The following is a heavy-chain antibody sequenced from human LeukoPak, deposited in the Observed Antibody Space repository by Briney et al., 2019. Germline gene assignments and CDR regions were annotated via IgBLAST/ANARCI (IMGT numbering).Heavy chain of an antibody. CDR2: MNPNSGNT. D-gene: IGHD3-9*01. CDR1: GYTFTSYD. J-gene: IGHJ6*02. Sequence: ASVKVSCKASGYTFTSYDINWVRQATEQGLDWIGWMNPNSGNTGYAQKFQGRVTMTRNTSISTAYMELSSLRFEDTAFFFQAGGRIRYFDWLLSPQLYYYYGMDVWGQGTTVTVSS. V-gene: IGHV1-8*01. CDR3: AGGRIRYFDWLLSPQLYYYYGMDV.